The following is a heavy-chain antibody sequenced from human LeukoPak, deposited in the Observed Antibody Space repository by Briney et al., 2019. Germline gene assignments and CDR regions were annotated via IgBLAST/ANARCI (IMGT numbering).Heavy chain of an antibody. CDR3: VSYVAADYFDY. CDR1: GGSISSGGYY. D-gene: IGHD6-19*01. V-gene: IGHV4-30-2*01. Sequence: SQTLSLTCTVSGGSISSGGYYWSWIRQPPGKGLEWIGYIYHSGSTYYNPSLKSRVTISVDRSKNQFSLKLSSVTAADTAVYYCVSYVAADYFDYWGQGTLVTVSS. CDR2: IYHSGST. J-gene: IGHJ4*02.